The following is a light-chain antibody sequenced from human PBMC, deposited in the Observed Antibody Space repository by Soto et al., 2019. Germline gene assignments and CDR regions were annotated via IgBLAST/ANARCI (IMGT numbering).Light chain of an antibody. V-gene: IGLV2-14*01. CDR3: NSYTTSSTLV. J-gene: IGLJ3*02. Sequence: QSVLTQPASVSGSPGQSITISCTGTSSDVGGYNYVSWYQQHPGKAPKLMIYDVSKRPSGVSNRFSGSKSGNTASLTISGLQAEDEADYYCNSYTTSSTLVFGGGTKLTVL. CDR1: SSDVGGYNY. CDR2: DVS.